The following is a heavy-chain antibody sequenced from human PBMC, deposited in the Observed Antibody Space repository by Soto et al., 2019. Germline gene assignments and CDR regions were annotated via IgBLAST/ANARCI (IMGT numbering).Heavy chain of an antibody. CDR1: GGSFSGYY. J-gene: IGHJ5*02. Sequence: QVQLQQWGAGLLKPSETLSLTCAVYGGSFSGYYWSWIRQPPGKGLEWIGEINHSGSTNYNPSLKGRVTISVDTSKHQFSLKLSSVTAADTAVYYCAREGGFDPWGQGTLVTVSS. D-gene: IGHD1-26*01. V-gene: IGHV4-34*01. CDR2: INHSGST. CDR3: AREGGFDP.